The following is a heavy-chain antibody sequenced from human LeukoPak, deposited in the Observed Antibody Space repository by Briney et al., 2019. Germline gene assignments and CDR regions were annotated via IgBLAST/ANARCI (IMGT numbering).Heavy chain of an antibody. CDR3: AKDREGYSPRLSNY. J-gene: IGHJ4*02. Sequence: GGSLRLSCAASGFTFSSYAMSWVRQAPGKGPEWVSAISGSGGSTYYADSVKGRFTISRDNSKNTLYLQMNSLRAEDTAVYYCAKDREGYSPRLSNYWGQGTLVTVSS. V-gene: IGHV3-23*01. CDR2: ISGSGGST. D-gene: IGHD6-13*01. CDR1: GFTFSSYA.